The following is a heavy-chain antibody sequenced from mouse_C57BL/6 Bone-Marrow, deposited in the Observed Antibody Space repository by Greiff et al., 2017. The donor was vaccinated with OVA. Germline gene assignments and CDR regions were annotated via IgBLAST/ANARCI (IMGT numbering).Heavy chain of an antibody. CDR2: IHPSDSDT. D-gene: IGHD2-10*01. J-gene: IGHJ4*01. Sequence: VQLQQPGAELVKPGASVKVSCKASGYTFTSYWMHWVKQRPGQGLEWIGRIHPSDSDTNYNQKFKGNATLTVDKSSSTDYMQLSSLTSEDSAVSYCAISPYSDYYAMDYWGQGTSVTVSS. V-gene: IGHV1-74*01. CDR3: AISPYSDYYAMDY. CDR1: GYTFTSYW.